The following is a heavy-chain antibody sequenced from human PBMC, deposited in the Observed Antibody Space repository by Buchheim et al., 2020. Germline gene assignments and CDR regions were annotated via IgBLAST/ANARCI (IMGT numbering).Heavy chain of an antibody. J-gene: IGHJ4*02. V-gene: IGHV4-34*01. D-gene: IGHD4-11*01. CDR3: ARGVNPQYYFDY. Sequence: QVQLQQWGAGLLKPSETLSLTCAVYGGSFSGYYWSWIRQPPGKGLEWIGEVNHSGSTNYNPSLKSRVTISVDTSKNQFSLKLSSVTAADTAVYYCARGVNPQYYFDYWGQGTL. CDR2: VNHSGST. CDR1: GGSFSGYY.